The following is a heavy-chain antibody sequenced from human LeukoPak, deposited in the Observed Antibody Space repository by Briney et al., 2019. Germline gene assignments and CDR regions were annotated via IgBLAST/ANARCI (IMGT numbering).Heavy chain of an antibody. J-gene: IGHJ4*02. CDR3: AREPYSSSWYYFDY. CDR1: GFTFSTFS. D-gene: IGHD6-13*01. V-gene: IGHV3-21*01. Sequence: GGSLRLSCAASGFTFSTFSMNWVRQAPGKGLEWVSSISGRSNYIFYADSVKGRFTISRDNAKNTLYLQMNSLRAEDTAVYYCAREPYSSSWYYFDYWGQGTLVTVSS. CDR2: ISGRSNYI.